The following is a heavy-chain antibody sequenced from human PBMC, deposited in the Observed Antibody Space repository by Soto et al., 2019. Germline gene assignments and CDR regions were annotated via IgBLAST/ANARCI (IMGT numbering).Heavy chain of an antibody. V-gene: IGHV5-10-1*01. D-gene: IGHD2-2*01. J-gene: IGHJ6*02. Sequence: LGESLKISCKGSGYSFTSYWISWVRQMPGKGLEWMGRIDPSDSYTNYSPSFQGHVTISADKSISTAYLQWSSLKASDTAMYYCARLGGSTSWRGGGMDVWGQGTTVTVSS. CDR3: ARLGGSTSWRGGGMDV. CDR2: IDPSDSYT. CDR1: GYSFTSYW.